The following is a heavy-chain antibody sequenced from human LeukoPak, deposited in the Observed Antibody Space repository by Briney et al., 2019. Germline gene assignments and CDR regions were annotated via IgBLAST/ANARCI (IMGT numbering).Heavy chain of an antibody. CDR3: AGDPSPSIYGSPIFDY. CDR1: GGTFSSYA. V-gene: IGHV1-69*05. CDR2: IIPIFGTA. D-gene: IGHD3-10*01. Sequence: SVKVSCKASGGTFSSYAISWVRQAPGQGLEWMGGIIPIFGTANYAQKFQGRVTITTDESTSTAYMELSSLRSEDTAVYYCAGDPSPSIYGSPIFDYWGQGTLVTVSS. J-gene: IGHJ4*02.